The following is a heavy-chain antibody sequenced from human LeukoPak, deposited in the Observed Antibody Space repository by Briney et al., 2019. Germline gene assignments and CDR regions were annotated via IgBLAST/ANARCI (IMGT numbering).Heavy chain of an antibody. V-gene: IGHV1-69*13. CDR3: AGVPTYDFWSGYENYYYYGMDV. CDR1: GGTFSSYA. D-gene: IGHD3-3*01. Sequence: SVKVSCKASGGTFSSYAISWVRQAPGQGLEWMGGIIPIFGTADYAQKFQGRVTITADESTSTAYMELSSLRSEDTAVYYCAGVPTYDFWSGYENYYYYGMDVWGQGTTVTVSS. J-gene: IGHJ6*02. CDR2: IIPIFGTA.